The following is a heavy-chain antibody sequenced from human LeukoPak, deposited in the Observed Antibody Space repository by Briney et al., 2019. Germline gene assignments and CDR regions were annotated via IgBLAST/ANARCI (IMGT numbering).Heavy chain of an antibody. D-gene: IGHD2-15*01. J-gene: IGHJ4*02. CDR2: IYYSGST. CDR3: ASQIGYPGDEAYYFDS. V-gene: IGHV4-59*01. CDR1: GGSISSYY. Sequence: SETLSLTCTVSGGSISSYYWNWIRQPPGKGLEWIGYIYYSGSTNYNPSLKSRVTISVDTSKNQFSLKLSSVTAADTAVYYCASQIGYPGDEAYYFDSWGQGTLVTVSS.